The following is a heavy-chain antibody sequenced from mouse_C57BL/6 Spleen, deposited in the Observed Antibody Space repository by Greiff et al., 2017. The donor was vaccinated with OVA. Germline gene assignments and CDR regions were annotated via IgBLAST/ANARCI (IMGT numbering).Heavy chain of an antibody. CDR3: ARSSITTVVAPGYFDV. J-gene: IGHJ1*03. V-gene: IGHV3-8*01. CDR2: ISYSGST. CDR1: GYSITSDY. D-gene: IGHD1-1*01. Sequence: VQLQQSGPGLAKPSQTLSLTCSVTGYSITSDYWNWIRKFPGNKLEYMGYISYSGSTYYNPSLKSRISITRDTSKNQYYLQLNSVTTEDTATYYCARSSITTVVAPGYFDVWGTGTTVTVSS.